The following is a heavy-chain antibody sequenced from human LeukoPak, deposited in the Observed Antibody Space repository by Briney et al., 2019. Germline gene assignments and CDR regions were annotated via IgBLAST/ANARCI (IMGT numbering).Heavy chain of an antibody. D-gene: IGHD3/OR15-3a*01. CDR1: GGSISSGSYY. J-gene: IGHJ6*02. V-gene: IGHV4-61*02. CDR2: IYTSGST. CDR3: AREAPLLDRNYYGMDA. Sequence: SETLSLTCTVSGGSISSGSYYWSWIRQPAGKGLEWIGRIYTSGSTSYNPSLKSRVTISVDTSKNQFSLKLSSVTAADTAVYYCAREAPLLDRNYYGMDAWGQGTTVTVSS.